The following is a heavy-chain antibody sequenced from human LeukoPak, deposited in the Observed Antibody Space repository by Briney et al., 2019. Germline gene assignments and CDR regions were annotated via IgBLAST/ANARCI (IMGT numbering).Heavy chain of an antibody. CDR3: VRGDWYFES. CDR1: GFNFSDSR. CDR2: VNRDGTEK. V-gene: IGHV3-7*04. Sequence: PGGSLRLSCVTSGFNFSDSRMTWVRQAPGKGLQWVANVNRDGTEKHFLDSVEGRFTISRDNAKKSLYLQMSSLRPQDTAVYFCVRGDWYFESWGQGILVTVSS. D-gene: IGHD2-21*01. J-gene: IGHJ4*02.